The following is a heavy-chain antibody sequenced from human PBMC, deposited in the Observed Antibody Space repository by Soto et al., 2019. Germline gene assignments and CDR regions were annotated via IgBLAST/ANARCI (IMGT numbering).Heavy chain of an antibody. CDR1: GGTFSSYA. CDR2: IIPIFGTA. CDR3: ARGGRAFGELLQSSY. J-gene: IGHJ4*02. D-gene: IGHD3-10*01. Sequence: QVQLVQSGAEVKKPGSSVKVSCKASGGTFSSYAISWVRQAPGQGLEWMGGIIPIFGTANYAKKFQGRVTITADESTSTAYMELSSLRSDDTAVYYCARGGRAFGELLQSSYWGQGTLVTVSS. V-gene: IGHV1-69*12.